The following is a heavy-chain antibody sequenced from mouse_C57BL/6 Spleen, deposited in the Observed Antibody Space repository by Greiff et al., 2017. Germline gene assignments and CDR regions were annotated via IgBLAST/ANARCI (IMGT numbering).Heavy chain of an antibody. V-gene: IGHV7-3*01. CDR1: GFTFTDYY. J-gene: IGHJ3*01. CDR3: ASSISFAY. CDR2: IRNKANGYTT. Sequence: EVKVVESGGGLVQPGGSLSLSCAASGFTFTDYYMSWVRQPPGKALEWLGFIRNKANGYTTEYSASVKGRFTISRDNSQSIRYLQMNALRAEDSATYYCASSISFAYWGQGTLVTVSA.